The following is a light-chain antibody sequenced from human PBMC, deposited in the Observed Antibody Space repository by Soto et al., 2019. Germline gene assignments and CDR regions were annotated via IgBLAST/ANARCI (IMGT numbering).Light chain of an antibody. CDR2: DVS. V-gene: IGLV2-14*03. J-gene: IGLJ1*01. CDR1: SSDVGGYSY. CDR3: ISYTTNNTPYV. Sequence: QSVLTQPASVSGSPGHSITISCTGTSSDVGGYSYVSWYQQHPGKAPKLMIYDVSNRPSGVSDRFSGSKSGNTASLTISGLQAEDEADYYCISYTTNNTPYVFGTGTKLTVL.